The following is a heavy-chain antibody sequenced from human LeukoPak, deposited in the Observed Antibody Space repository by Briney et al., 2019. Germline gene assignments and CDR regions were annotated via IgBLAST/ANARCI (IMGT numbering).Heavy chain of an antibody. CDR2: INPNSGGT. CDR1: GYTFTGYY. CDR3: ARVDIVATTVDY. V-gene: IGHV1-2*02. D-gene: IGHD5-12*01. J-gene: IGHJ4*02. Sequence: ASVKVSCKASGYTFTGYYMHWVRQAPGQGLEWMGWINPNSGGTNYAQKFQGRVTMTRDTSISTAYMELSRLRSDDTAVYYCARVDIVATTVDYWGQGTLVTASS.